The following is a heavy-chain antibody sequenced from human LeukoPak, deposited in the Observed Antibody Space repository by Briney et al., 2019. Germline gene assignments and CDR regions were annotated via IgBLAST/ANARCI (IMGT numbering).Heavy chain of an antibody. D-gene: IGHD3-22*01. Sequence: GGSLRLSCAASGFSVSSKYMIWVRQAPGMGLEWVSVISGSGGSTDYADSVKGRFTISRDNSKNTLFLQMNSLRAEDTAVYYCAKAAYDSSGSWYYFDYWGQGTLVTVSS. CDR3: AKAAYDSSGSWYYFDY. CDR2: ISGSGGST. J-gene: IGHJ4*02. V-gene: IGHV3-23*01. CDR1: GFSVSSKY.